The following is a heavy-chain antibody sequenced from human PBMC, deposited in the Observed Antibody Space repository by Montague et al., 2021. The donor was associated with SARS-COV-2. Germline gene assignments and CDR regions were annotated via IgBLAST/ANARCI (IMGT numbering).Heavy chain of an antibody. D-gene: IGHD6-13*01. CDR1: GGSISRYS. V-gene: IGHV4-59*01. J-gene: IGHJ3*02. CDR3: ARVGRGSSWYEVAFDI. Sequence: SETLSLTCTVSGGSISRYSWTWIRQPPGKGLEWIGYIYNSGSTNYNPSLTSRVTISVDTSKNQFSLKLSSVAAADTAVYYCARVGRGSSWYEVAFDIWGQGTMDTVSS. CDR2: IYNSGST.